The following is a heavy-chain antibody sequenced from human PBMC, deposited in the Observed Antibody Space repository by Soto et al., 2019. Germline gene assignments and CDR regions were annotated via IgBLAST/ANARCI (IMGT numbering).Heavy chain of an antibody. V-gene: IGHV1-69*13. D-gene: IGHD3-10*01. CDR2: IVPMLGTP. CDR3: ARNGTYGSSRSHYSGMDV. J-gene: IGHJ6*02. CDR1: GGTFDKFI. Sequence: GASVKVSCKASGGTFDKFIMNWVRQTPGRGXEWMGGIVPMLGTPTYAEKFKGRVRISATGSATTTYMEVTSLRSEDTAIYYCARNGTYGSSRSHYSGMDVWGQGTTVTVSS.